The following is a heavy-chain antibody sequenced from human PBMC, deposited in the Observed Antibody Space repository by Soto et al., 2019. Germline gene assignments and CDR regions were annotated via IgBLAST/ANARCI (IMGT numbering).Heavy chain of an antibody. V-gene: IGHV3-15*01. CDR3: TTSSGWYFPYFFYY. CDR2: IKSKTDGGTT. J-gene: IGHJ4*02. Sequence: EVQLVESGGGLVKPGGSLRLSCAASGFTFSNAWMSWVRQAPGKGLEWVGRIKSKTDGGTTYYAAPVKGRFTISRDDSKNTLYLQMNSLKTEDTAVYYCTTSSGWYFPYFFYYWGQGTLVTVSS. CDR1: GFTFSNAW. D-gene: IGHD6-19*01.